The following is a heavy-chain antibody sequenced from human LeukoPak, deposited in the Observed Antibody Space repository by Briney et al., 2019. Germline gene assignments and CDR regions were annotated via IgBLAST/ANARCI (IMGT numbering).Heavy chain of an antibody. CDR2: INHSGST. J-gene: IGHJ6*02. D-gene: IGHD2-15*01. Sequence: SETLSLTCAVYGGSFSGYYWSWIRQPPGKGPEWIGEINHSGSTNYNPSLKSRVTISVDTSKNQFSLKMSSVTAEDTAVYYCARANPRKYCSGGSCSKVYYYYYGMDVWGQGTTVTVSS. V-gene: IGHV4-34*01. CDR3: ARANPRKYCSGGSCSKVYYYYYGMDV. CDR1: GGSFSGYY.